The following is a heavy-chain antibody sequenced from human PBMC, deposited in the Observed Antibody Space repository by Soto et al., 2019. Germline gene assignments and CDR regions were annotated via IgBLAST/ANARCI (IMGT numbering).Heavy chain of an antibody. CDR1: GDSVSSNSAA. V-gene: IGHV6-1*01. J-gene: IGHJ4*02. CDR2: TYYRSKWYN. Sequence: SQTLSLTCAISGDSVSSNSAAWTWIRQSPSRGIEWLGRTYYRSKWYNDYAESVKSRITINPDTSKNQSSLQLNPVIREDTAVYYCARGRSGVFDYWGQGIPVTVSS. D-gene: IGHD1-26*01. CDR3: ARGRSGVFDY.